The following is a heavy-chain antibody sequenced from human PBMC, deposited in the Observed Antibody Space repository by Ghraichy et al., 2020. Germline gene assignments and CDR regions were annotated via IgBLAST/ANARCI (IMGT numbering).Heavy chain of an antibody. CDR2: ISSSGSTI. V-gene: IGHV3-48*03. Sequence: GSLRLSCAASGFTFSSYEMNWVRQAPGKGLEWVSYISSSGSTIYYADSVKGRFTISRDNAKNSLYLQMNSLRAEDTAVYYCARLYYYGSGSYLDYWGQGTLVTVSS. CDR3: ARLYYYGSGSYLDY. J-gene: IGHJ4*02. CDR1: GFTFSSYE. D-gene: IGHD3-10*01.